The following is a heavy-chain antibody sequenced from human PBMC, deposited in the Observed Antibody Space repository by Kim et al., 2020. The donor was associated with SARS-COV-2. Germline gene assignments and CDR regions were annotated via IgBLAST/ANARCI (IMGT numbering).Heavy chain of an antibody. CDR2: ISYDSNTI. CDR3: SASWHFAFEYFYGMDV. Sequence: GGSLRLSCVGSGFTFNNHAFHWVRQAPGKEPEWVAVISYDSNTIHYADSVKGRFFISRDDSKSTLYLQMNYLRSDDTAVYYCSASWHFAFEYFYGMDVWGQGTTVTVSS. J-gene: IGHJ6*02. V-gene: IGHV3-30-3*02. D-gene: IGHD2-2*01. CDR1: GFTFNNHA.